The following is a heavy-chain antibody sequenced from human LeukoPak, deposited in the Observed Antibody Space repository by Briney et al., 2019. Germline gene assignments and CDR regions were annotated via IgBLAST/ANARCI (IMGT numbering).Heavy chain of an antibody. CDR3: ARGGGNYYDSSGYPKNWFDP. Sequence: GASVKVSCKASGYTFTGYYIHWVRQAPGQGLEWMGWINPNSGDTKYAQKFQGRVTMTRDTSISTAYMELSSLRSEDTAVYYCARGGGNYYDSSGYPKNWFDPWGQGTLVTVSS. D-gene: IGHD3-22*01. CDR2: INPNSGDT. J-gene: IGHJ5*02. CDR1: GYTFTGYY. V-gene: IGHV1-2*02.